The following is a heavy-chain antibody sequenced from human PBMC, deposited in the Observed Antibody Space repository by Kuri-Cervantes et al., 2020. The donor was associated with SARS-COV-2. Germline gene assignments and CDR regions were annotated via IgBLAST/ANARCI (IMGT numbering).Heavy chain of an antibody. CDR2: ISGSGSYI. J-gene: IGHJ4*02. V-gene: IGHV3-21*04. Sequence: GESLKISCAASGFTFSAYTMNWVRQAPGKALEWISSISGSGSYIYYADSMRGRFTISRDNAKNSLFLQVNSLRSEDTAVYYCARSRITIFGVVTIPLDYWGQGTLVTVSS. D-gene: IGHD3-3*01. CDR1: GFTFSAYT. CDR3: ARSRITIFGVVTIPLDY.